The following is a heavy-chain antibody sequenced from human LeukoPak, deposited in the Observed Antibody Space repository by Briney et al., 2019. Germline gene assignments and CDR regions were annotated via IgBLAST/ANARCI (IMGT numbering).Heavy chain of an antibody. CDR1: GGSISSSTYY. CDR3: ARGPRRYDILTGYYIRAFDI. CDR2: INHSGST. D-gene: IGHD3-9*01. Sequence: SETLSLTCSVSGGSISSSTYYWGWIRQPPGKGLEWIGEINHSGSTNYNPSLKSRVTISVDTSKNQFSLKLSSVTAADTAVYYCARGPRRYDILTGYYIRAFDIWGQGTMVTVSS. J-gene: IGHJ3*02. V-gene: IGHV4-39*07.